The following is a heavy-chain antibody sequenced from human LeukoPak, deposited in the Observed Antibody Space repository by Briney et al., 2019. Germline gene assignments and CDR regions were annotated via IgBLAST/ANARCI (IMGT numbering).Heavy chain of an antibody. D-gene: IGHD4-17*01. J-gene: IGHJ2*01. CDR2: IYSGGST. V-gene: IGHV3-53*01. Sequence: GGSLRLSCAASGFTFSSYAMSWVRQAPGRGLEWVSVIYSGGSTYYADSVKGRFTISRDNSKNTLYLQMNSLRAEDTAVYYYARGDYGDLWYFDLWGRGTLVTVSS. CDR1: GFTFSSYA. CDR3: ARGDYGDLWYFDL.